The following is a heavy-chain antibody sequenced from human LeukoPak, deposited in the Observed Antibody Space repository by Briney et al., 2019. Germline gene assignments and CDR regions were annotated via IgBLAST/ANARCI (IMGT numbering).Heavy chain of an antibody. Sequence: ASVTVSCKASGYTFTVYYMHWVRQAPGQGLEWVGWINPHSGGTNYAQKFQGRVTMTTDTSTSTAYTELRSLRSDDTAVYYCARQYCGGDCLDYWGQGTLVTVPS. V-gene: IGHV1-2*02. J-gene: IGHJ4*02. CDR2: INPHSGGT. D-gene: IGHD2-21*01. CDR1: GYTFTVYY. CDR3: ARQYCGGDCLDY.